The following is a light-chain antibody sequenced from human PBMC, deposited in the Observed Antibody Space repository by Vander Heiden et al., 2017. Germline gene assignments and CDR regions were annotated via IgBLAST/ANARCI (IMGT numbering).Light chain of an antibody. V-gene: IGLV4-69*01. CDR1: SGHSGFD. J-gene: IGLJ2*01. CDR3: QTCATGIVV. CDR2: LYSDGSH. Sequence: QPVLSQSPSASASLGASVKPTCTLSSGHSGFDIAWHQRQPEKGPRYRMNLYSDGSHTKGDGIPDRFSGASSGADRYLTISSLQSDDEAHYNCQTCATGIVVFGGGTKLTVL.